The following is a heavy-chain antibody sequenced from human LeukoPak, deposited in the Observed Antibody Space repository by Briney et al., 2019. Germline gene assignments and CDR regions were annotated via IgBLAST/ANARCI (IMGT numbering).Heavy chain of an antibody. D-gene: IGHD5-24*01. V-gene: IGHV3-9*01. CDR2: ISWNSGSI. CDR3: AKAGGGYNYGYSDY. Sequence: GRSLRLSCAASGVTFDDYAMHWVRQAPGKGLEWVSGISWNSGSIGYADSVKGRFTISRDNAKNSLYLQMNSLRAEDTALYYCAKAGGGYNYGYSDYWGQGTLVTVSS. CDR1: GVTFDDYA. J-gene: IGHJ4*02.